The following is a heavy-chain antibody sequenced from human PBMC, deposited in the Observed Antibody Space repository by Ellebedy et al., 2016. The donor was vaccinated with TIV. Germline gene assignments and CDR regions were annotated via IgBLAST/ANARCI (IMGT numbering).Heavy chain of an antibody. V-gene: IGHV5-51*01. D-gene: IGHD3-22*01. CDR1: GYSFTSHW. CDR2: IYPGDSDT. CDR3: ARLPDSSGYSYYFDY. J-gene: IGHJ4*02. Sequence: GESLKISXKGSGYSFTSHWIAWVLQMPGKGLERMGIIYPGDSDTRYSPSFQGQVTISADKSISTAYLQWSSLKASDIAMYYCARLPDSSGYSYYFDYWGQGTLVTVSS.